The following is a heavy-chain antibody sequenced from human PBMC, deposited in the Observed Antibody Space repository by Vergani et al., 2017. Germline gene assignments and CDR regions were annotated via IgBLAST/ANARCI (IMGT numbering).Heavy chain of an antibody. CDR2: IFYSGTT. V-gene: IGHV4-31*11. CDR3: ARVDTQVPATSHFYYMDV. J-gene: IGHJ6*03. D-gene: IGHD6-25*01. Sequence: QVKLQESGPGVVKPSQTLSLTCAVSGGSISSGDHCWTWIRQRPGKGLEWIGYIFYSGTTYDNPSLRSRLTISVDTSQNQFSLKLRSVTAADTAVYYCARVDTQVPATSHFYYMDVWCKGTTVVVSS. CDR1: GGSISSGDHC.